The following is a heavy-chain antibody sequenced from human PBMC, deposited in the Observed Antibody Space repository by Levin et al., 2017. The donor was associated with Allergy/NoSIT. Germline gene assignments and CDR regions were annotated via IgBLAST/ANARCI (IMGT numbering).Heavy chain of an antibody. Sequence: PGGSLRLSCAASGFTFDDYAMHWVRQAPGKGLEWVSGISWNSGSIGYADSVKGRFTISRDNAKNSLYLQMNSRRTEDTALYYCARDNIGLPDAFDIWGQGTMVIVSS. CDR1: GFTFDDYA. CDR3: ARDNIGLPDAFDI. V-gene: IGHV3-9*01. D-gene: IGHD3-10*01. J-gene: IGHJ3*02. CDR2: ISWNSGSI.